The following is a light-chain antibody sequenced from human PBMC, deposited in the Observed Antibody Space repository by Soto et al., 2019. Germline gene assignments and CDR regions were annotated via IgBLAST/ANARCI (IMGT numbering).Light chain of an antibody. V-gene: IGKV1-33*01. CDR1: QDITNY. Sequence: DIQVTQSPSSLSASVGDRVTIICQASQDITNYLNWYQQKPGKAPKLLIHDSSNLETGVPSRFRGSGSGTYFSFTISSLQPEDIATYYCQQFDTLPLTFGQGTRLEIK. CDR3: QQFDTLPLT. J-gene: IGKJ5*01. CDR2: DSS.